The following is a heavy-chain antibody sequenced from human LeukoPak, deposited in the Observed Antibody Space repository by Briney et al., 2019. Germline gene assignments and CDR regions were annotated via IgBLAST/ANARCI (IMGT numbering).Heavy chain of an antibody. J-gene: IGHJ4*02. CDR2: ISAYNGNT. D-gene: IGHD3-22*01. CDR3: ARSKARGYQGYYFDY. V-gene: IGHV1-18*01. CDR1: GYTFTSYD. Sequence: ASVKVSCKASGYTFTSYDINWVRQATGQGLEWMGWISAYNGNTNYAQKLQGRVTMTTDTSTSTAYMELRSLRSDDTAVYYCARSKARGYQGYYFDYWGQGTLVTVSS.